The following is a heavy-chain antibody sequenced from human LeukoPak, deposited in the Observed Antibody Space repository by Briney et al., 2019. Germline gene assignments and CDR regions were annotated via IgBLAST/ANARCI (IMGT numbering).Heavy chain of an antibody. Sequence: SVKVSCKASGGTFSSYTISWVRQAPGQGLEWMGRIVPILGIANYAQKFQGRVTITADKSTSTAYMELSSLRSEDTAVYYCAREKRTGTTLDNWFDPWGQGTLVTVSS. V-gene: IGHV1-69*04. J-gene: IGHJ5*02. CDR2: IVPILGIA. D-gene: IGHD1-7*01. CDR3: AREKRTGTTLDNWFDP. CDR1: GGTFSSYT.